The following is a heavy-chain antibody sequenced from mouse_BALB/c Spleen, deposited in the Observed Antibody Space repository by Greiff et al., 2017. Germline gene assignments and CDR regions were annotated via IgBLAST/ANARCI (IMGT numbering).Heavy chain of an antibody. V-gene: IGHV6-6*02. CDR2: IRLKSNNYAT. CDR3: TRTGYGNLLAY. D-gene: IGHD2-1*01. J-gene: IGHJ3*01. Sequence: EVKLVESGGGLVQPGGSMKLSCVASGFTFSNYWMNWVRQSPEKGLEWVAEIRLKSNNYATHYAESVKGRFTISRDDSKSSVYLQMNNLRAEDTGIYYCTRTGYGNLLAYWGQGTLVTVSA. CDR1: GFTFSNYW.